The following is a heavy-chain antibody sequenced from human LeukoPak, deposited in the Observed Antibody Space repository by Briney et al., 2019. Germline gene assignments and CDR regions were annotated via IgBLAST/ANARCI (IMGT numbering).Heavy chain of an antibody. CDR2: ISGSGSGGST. CDR3: ARHTTISGFAWFDP. CDR1: GFTFSSSA. J-gene: IGHJ5*02. V-gene: IGHV3-23*01. D-gene: IGHD1-1*01. Sequence: GGSLRLSCAASGFTFSSSAMSWVRQAPGKGLEWVSSISGSGSGGSTYYADSVKGRFTISRDNAKNSLYLQMNSLRADDTAVYYCARHTTISGFAWFDPWGQGTLVTVSS.